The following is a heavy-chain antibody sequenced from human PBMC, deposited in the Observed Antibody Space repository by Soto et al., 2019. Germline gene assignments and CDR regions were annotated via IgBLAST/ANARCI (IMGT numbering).Heavy chain of an antibody. J-gene: IGHJ6*02. Sequence: GGSLRLSCAASGFTFSSYGMHWVRQAPGKGLEWVAVISYDGSNKYYVDSVKGRFTISRDNSKNTLYLQMNSLRAEDTAVYYCAKAQYSSSPYTYLHYYYYYGMDVWGQGTTVTVSS. CDR3: AKAQYSSSPYTYLHYYYYYGMDV. CDR1: GFTFSSYG. D-gene: IGHD6-6*01. CDR2: ISYDGSNK. V-gene: IGHV3-30*18.